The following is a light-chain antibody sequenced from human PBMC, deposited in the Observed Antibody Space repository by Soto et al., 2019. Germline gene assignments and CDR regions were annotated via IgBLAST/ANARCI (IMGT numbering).Light chain of an antibody. CDR2: GAS. J-gene: IGKJ1*01. Sequence: EIVLTQSPGTLSWSQGERATLSCRVSERVRNNYLALVQPKPGQAPSLLISGASKRATGIPDRFSCSGSGTDSTLTINRLEPEDFAVYYCQQYSFMGTFGQGTTVDIK. V-gene: IGKV3-20*01. CDR1: ERVRNNY. CDR3: QQYSFMGT.